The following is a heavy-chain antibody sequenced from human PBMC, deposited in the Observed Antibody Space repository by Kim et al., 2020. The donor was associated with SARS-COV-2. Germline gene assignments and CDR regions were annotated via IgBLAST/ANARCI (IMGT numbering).Heavy chain of an antibody. D-gene: IGHD3-10*01. J-gene: IGHJ5*02. CDR3: ARDRRYGSGSFNWFDP. V-gene: IGHV3-53*01. CDR2: IYSGGST. Sequence: GGSLRLSCAASGFTVSSNYMSWVRQAPGKGLEWVSVIYSGGSTYYADSVKGRFTISRDNSKNTLYLQMNSLRAEDTAVYYCARDRRYGSGSFNWFDPWGQGTLVTVSS. CDR1: GFTVSSNY.